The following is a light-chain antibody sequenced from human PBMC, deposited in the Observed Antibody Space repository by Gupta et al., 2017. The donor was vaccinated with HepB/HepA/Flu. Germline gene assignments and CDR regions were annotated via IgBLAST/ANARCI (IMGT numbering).Light chain of an antibody. CDR2: GES. CDR1: QSINSN. CDR3: QQYNNWPPLT. V-gene: IGKV3-15*01. Sequence: EIVMTQSPATQSVSPGERATLSCRASQSINSNLAWYQQKPGQAPRLLIYGESTRATGIPARFSGSGSGTEFTLTISSLQSEDFAVYYCQQYNNWPPLTFGGGTKVEIK. J-gene: IGKJ4*01.